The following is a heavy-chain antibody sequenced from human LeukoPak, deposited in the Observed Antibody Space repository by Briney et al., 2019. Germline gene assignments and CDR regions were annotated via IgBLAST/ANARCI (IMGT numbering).Heavy chain of an antibody. Sequence: GGSLRLSCAASGFTFSSYSMNWVRQAPGKGLEWVSSISSSSSYIYYADSVKGRFTISRDNAKNSLYLQMNSLRAEDTAVYYCAKEPYSGSQLLDYWGQGTLVTVSS. J-gene: IGHJ4*02. CDR3: AKEPYSGSQLLDY. V-gene: IGHV3-21*04. CDR1: GFTFSSYS. CDR2: ISSSSSYI. D-gene: IGHD1-26*01.